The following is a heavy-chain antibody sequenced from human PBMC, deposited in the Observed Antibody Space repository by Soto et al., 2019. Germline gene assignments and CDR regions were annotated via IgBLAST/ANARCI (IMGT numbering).Heavy chain of an antibody. D-gene: IGHD6-6*01. CDR1: GFTFSSYS. J-gene: IGHJ4*02. V-gene: IGHV3-48*01. CDR2: ISSSSSTI. CDR3: ARGGKAARPRPGEIGQS. Sequence: GGSLRLSCAASGFTFSSYSMNWVRQAPGKGLEWVSYISSSSSTIYYADSVKGRFTISRDNAKNSLYLQMNSLRAEDTAVYYCARGGKAARPRPGEIGQSWGQGTLVTVSS.